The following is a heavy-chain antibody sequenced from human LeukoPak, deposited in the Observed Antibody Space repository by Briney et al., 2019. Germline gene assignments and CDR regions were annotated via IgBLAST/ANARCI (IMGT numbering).Heavy chain of an antibody. V-gene: IGHV1-2*02. CDR1: GNTFTGYY. J-gene: IGHJ4*02. CDR3: ARRPQYCRGGACYD. D-gene: IGHD2-15*01. CDR2: INPNSGGT. Sequence: ASVKVSCKAFGNTFTGYYMHWVRQAPGQGLEWMGWINPNSGGTNYAQKFQGRVTMTRDTSISSAYMELSRLRPDDTAVYYCARRPQYCRGGACYDWGQGTLVTVSS.